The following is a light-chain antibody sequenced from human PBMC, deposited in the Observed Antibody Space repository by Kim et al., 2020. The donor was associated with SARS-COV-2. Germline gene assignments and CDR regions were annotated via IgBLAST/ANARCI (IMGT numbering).Light chain of an antibody. V-gene: IGLV1-47*01. Sequence: ELTQPPSASGTPGHRVNISCSGRASNIGSNYVHWYQQLPGTAPKLLIYRNTQRPSEIPDRFSGSKSGTSASLAISGLQSDDEADYFCATWDDSLNGRVFGGGTKLTVL. CDR1: ASNIGSNY. J-gene: IGLJ3*02. CDR2: RNT. CDR3: ATWDDSLNGRV.